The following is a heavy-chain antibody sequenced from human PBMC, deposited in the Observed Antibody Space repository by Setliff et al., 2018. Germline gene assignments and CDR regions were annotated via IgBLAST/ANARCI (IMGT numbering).Heavy chain of an antibody. D-gene: IGHD3-22*01. CDR3: VKGFKYYYESSERTETRQDAFDI. J-gene: IGHJ3*02. Sequence: TGGSLRLSCAASVLTFDTYGMYWVRQAPGKGLEWVSFMRYDGNQYYTDSVRGRFTISRDTSKNTLSLQMNSLRAEDTAVYYCVKGFKYYYESSERTETRQDAFDIWGQGTMVTVSS. V-gene: IGHV3-30*02. CDR1: VLTFDTYG. CDR2: MRYDGNQ.